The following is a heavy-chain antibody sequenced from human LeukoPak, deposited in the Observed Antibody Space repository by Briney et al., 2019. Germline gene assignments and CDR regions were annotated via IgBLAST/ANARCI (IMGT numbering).Heavy chain of an antibody. V-gene: IGHV3-64*01. Sequence: GGSLRLSCAASGFTFSSYAMHWVRQAPGKGLEYVSAISSNGGSTYYANSVKGRFTISRDNSKSTLYLQMGSLRAEDMAVYYCARVSSGYYLYYFDYWGQGTLVTVSS. CDR3: ARVSSGYYLYYFDY. CDR2: ISSNGGST. CDR1: GFTFSSYA. D-gene: IGHD3-22*01. J-gene: IGHJ4*02.